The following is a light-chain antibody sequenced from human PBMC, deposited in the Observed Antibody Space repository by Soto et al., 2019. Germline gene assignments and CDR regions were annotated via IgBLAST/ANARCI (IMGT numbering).Light chain of an antibody. Sequence: QSALTQPPSASGSPGQSVTISCTGTSNDVGNYDYVSWYQQHPGKAPKLLIFDVSYRPSRVPQRFSGSKSGNTASLTVSGLQPEDEADHYCSSYSGTNALVFGGGTKLTVL. J-gene: IGLJ3*02. CDR2: DVS. CDR3: SSYSGTNALV. CDR1: SNDVGNYDY. V-gene: IGLV2-8*01.